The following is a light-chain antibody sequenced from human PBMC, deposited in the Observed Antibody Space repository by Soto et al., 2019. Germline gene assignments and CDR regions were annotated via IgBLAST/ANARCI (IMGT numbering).Light chain of an antibody. CDR2: QLS. CDR3: SSYVTGNSLI. CDR1: SRDVGGHDY. V-gene: IGLV2-8*01. Sequence: QSALTQPPSASGSHGQSVTISCTGTSRDVGGHDYVSWYQQHPGKAPKLMIYQLSKRPSGVPDRFSGSKSGYTASLTVSGLQAEDEADYYCSSYVTGNSLIFGGGTKVTVL. J-gene: IGLJ2*01.